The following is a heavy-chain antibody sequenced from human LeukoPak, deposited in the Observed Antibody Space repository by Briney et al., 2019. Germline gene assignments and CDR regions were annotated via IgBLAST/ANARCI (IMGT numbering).Heavy chain of an antibody. CDR1: GDSVSSNSAA. J-gene: IGHJ4*02. D-gene: IGHD6-13*01. V-gene: IGHV6-1*01. CDR2: TYYRSKWYN. Sequence: SQTLSLTCAISGDSVSSNSAAWNWIRQSPSRGLEWLGRTYYRSKWYNDYAVSVKSRITINPDTSKNQFSLQLNSVTPEDTAVYYCARETAAGTRCWYYFDYWGQGTLVTVSS. CDR3: ARETAAGTRCWYYFDY.